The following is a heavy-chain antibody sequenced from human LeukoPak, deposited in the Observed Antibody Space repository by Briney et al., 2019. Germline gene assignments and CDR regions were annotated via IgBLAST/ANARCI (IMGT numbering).Heavy chain of an antibody. D-gene: IGHD3-10*01. Sequence: GGSLRLSCAASGFTFSSYSMNWVRQAPGKGLEWVSYISSSSSTIYYADSVKGRFTISRDNAKNSLYLQMNSLRAEDTAVYYCARDPMVRGVPKYYFDYWGQGTLVTVSS. J-gene: IGHJ4*02. CDR2: ISSSSSTI. CDR3: ARDPMVRGVPKYYFDY. CDR1: GFTFSSYS. V-gene: IGHV3-48*04.